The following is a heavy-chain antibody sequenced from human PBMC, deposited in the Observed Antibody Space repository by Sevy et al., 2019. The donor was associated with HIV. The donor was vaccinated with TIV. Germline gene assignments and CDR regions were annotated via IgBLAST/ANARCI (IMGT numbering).Heavy chain of an antibody. CDR2: IWYDGSNR. J-gene: IGHJ5*02. CDR3: AKEGYYYDSHSADWFDP. CDR1: GFSFNGYG. Sequence: GGSLRLSCTASGFSFNGYGMHWVRQAPGKGLEWVALIWYDGSNRSYLDSVKGRFTVSRDNSKNTLYLQMSNLRPEDTAVYYCAKEGYYYDSHSADWFDPWGQGTLVTVSS. V-gene: IGHV3-30*02. D-gene: IGHD3-22*01.